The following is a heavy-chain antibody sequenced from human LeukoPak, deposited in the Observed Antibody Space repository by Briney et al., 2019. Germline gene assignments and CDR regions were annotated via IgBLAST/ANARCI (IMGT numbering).Heavy chain of an antibody. CDR2: INHSGST. J-gene: IGHJ6*02. CDR3: ARPPLAAHHYGMDV. CDR1: GGSFSGYY. D-gene: IGHD6-13*01. V-gene: IGHV4-34*01. Sequence: SETLSLTYDVYGGSFSGYYWSWIRQPPGKGLEWIGEINHSGSTNYNPSLKSRVTISVDTSKSQFSLKLSSVTAADTAVYYCARPPLAAHHYGMDVWGQGTTVTVSS.